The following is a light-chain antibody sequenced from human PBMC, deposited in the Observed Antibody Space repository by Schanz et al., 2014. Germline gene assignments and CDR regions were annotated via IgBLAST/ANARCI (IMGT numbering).Light chain of an antibody. Sequence: QSALTQPASVSGSPGQSITISCTGTSSDVGGYNYVSWYQQHPGKAPKLMIYDVRNRPSGVSNRFSGSKSGNTASLTISGLQAEDEADYYCSSYAGSNNLVFGGGTKLTVL. J-gene: IGLJ3*02. V-gene: IGLV2-14*03. CDR2: DVR. CDR1: SSDVGGYNY. CDR3: SSYAGSNNLV.